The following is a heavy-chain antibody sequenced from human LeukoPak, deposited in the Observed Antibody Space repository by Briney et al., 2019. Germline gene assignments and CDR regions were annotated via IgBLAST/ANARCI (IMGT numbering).Heavy chain of an antibody. CDR3: ARKKGTTVTDLLSTYYGMDV. Sequence: PGGSLRLSCTASGFTFSSDAMSWVRQAPGKGLEWVSAISGSGGSAYYADSVKGRFTISRDNSKNTLYLQMNSLRAEDTAVYYCARKKGTTVTDLLSTYYGMDVRGQGTTVTVSS. V-gene: IGHV3-23*01. CDR1: GFTFSSDA. CDR2: ISGSGGSA. D-gene: IGHD4-11*01. J-gene: IGHJ6*02.